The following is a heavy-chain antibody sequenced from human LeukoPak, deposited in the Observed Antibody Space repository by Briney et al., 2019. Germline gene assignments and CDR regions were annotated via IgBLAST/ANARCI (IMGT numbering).Heavy chain of an antibody. CDR1: GYTFTSYD. CDR2: MNPNSGNT. J-gene: IGHJ4*02. V-gene: IGHV1-8*01. CDR3: ARGRVEYDFWSSDH. D-gene: IGHD3-3*01. Sequence: ASVKVSCKASGYTFTSYDINWERQATGQGLEWMGWMNPNSGNTGYAQKFQGRVTMTRNTSISTAYMELSSLRSEDTAVYYCARGRVEYDFWSSDHWGQGTLVTVSS.